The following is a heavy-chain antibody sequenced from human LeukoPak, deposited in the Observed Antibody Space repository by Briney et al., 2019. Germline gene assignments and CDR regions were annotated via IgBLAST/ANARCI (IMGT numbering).Heavy chain of an antibody. J-gene: IGHJ6*02. CDR3: AREGVIVVVPAANYYYYGMDV. V-gene: IGHV1-18*01. CDR1: GYTFTSYG. CDR2: ISAYNGNT. D-gene: IGHD2-2*01. Sequence: ASVKVSCKASGYTFTSYGISWVRQAPGQGLEWMGWISAYNGNTSYAQKLQGRVTMTTDTSTSTAYMELRSLRSDDTAVYYCAREGVIVVVPAANYYYYGMDVWGQGTTVTVSS.